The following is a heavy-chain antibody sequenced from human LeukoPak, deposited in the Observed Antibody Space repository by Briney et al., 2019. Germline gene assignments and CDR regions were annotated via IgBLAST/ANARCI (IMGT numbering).Heavy chain of an antibody. CDR1: GFSFSRSGVG. V-gene: IGHV2-5*02. J-gene: IGHJ4*02. D-gene: IGHD3-22*01. CDR2: IYWDDGT. CDR3: ARSYDTSGQYRVYFDY. Sequence: SGPTLVNPTQTLTLTCSFFGFSFSRSGVGVGWVRQPPGKALEWLAFIYWDDGTRYSTSLRSSLTITKDTSKSQVVLTMTHVDPVDTATYYCARSYDTSGQYRVYFDYWGQGTLVTVSS.